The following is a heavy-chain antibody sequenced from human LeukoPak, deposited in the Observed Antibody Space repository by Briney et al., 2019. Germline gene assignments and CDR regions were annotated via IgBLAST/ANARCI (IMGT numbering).Heavy chain of an antibody. D-gene: IGHD3-9*01. J-gene: IGHJ5*02. CDR3: ARDLRYFDWSFWFDP. CDR2: ISAYNGNT. Sequence: ASVKVSCKASGYTFTSYGISWVRRAPGQGLEWMGWISAYNGNTNYAQKLQGRVTMTTDTSTSTAYMELRSLRSDDTAVYYCARDLRYFDWSFWFDPWGQGTLVTVSS. CDR1: GYTFTSYG. V-gene: IGHV1-18*01.